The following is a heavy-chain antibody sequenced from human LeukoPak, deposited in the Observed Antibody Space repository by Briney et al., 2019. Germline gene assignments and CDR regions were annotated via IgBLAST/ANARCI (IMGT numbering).Heavy chain of an antibody. CDR3: ASGGSGSYPLSY. V-gene: IGHV4-61*02. Sequence: SETLSLTCTVSGGSISSGSYYWSWIRQPAGKGLEWIGRFYTSGSTNYNPYLKSRVTISLDTSKNHLSLKLSSVTAADTAVYYCASGGSGSYPLSYWGQGTLVTVSS. J-gene: IGHJ4*02. CDR1: GGSISSGSYY. D-gene: IGHD6-19*01. CDR2: FYTSGST.